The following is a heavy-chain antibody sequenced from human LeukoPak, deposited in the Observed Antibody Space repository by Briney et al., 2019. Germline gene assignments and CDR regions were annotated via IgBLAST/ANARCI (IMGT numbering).Heavy chain of an antibody. V-gene: IGHV3-48*03. CDR2: ISSTGSLK. CDR1: GFTFSSYE. D-gene: IGHD6-13*01. CDR3: ARFGPGPSSEP. J-gene: IGHJ5*02. Sequence: GGSLRLSCAASGFTFSSYEMNWVRQAPGKGLEWVSYISSTGSLKYYADSVKGRFTISRDNVRNSLYLLMNSLRVEDTAVYYCARFGPGPSSEPWGQGTLVTVSS.